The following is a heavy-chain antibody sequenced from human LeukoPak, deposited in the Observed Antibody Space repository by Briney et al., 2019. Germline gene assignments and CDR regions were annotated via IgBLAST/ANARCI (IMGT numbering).Heavy chain of an antibody. Sequence: PGGSLRLSCAASGFTFSSYSMNWVRQAPGKGLEWVSSISSSSSYIYYADSVKGRFTISRDNAKNSLYLQMNSLRAEDTAVYYCAREVGYRKHPNYYYYYMDVWGKGTTVTVSS. CDR1: GFTFSSYS. J-gene: IGHJ6*03. CDR3: AREVGYRKHPNYYYYYMDV. D-gene: IGHD5-18*01. CDR2: ISSSSSYI. V-gene: IGHV3-21*01.